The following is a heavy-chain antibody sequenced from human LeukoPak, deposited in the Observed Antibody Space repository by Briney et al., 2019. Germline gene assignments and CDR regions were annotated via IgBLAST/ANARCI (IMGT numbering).Heavy chain of an antibody. J-gene: IGHJ4*02. CDR3: ARDRPCSASDCTPGDDFDF. CDR2: INPNGRIT. V-gene: IGHV3-74*01. Sequence: QPGGSLRLSCVASGFTFSGSWMHWVRQAPGKGLVWVSRINPNGRITDYADSVKGRFTISRDNARNTVLLQMNSLRAEDTVVYYCARDRPCSASDCTPGDDFDFWGQGALVTVSS. D-gene: IGHD2-15*01. CDR1: GFTFSGSW.